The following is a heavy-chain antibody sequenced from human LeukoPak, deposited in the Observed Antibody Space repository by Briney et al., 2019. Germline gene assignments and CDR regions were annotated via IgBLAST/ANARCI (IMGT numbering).Heavy chain of an antibody. CDR2: INPNTGDT. V-gene: IGHV1-2*02. Sequence: ASVKVSCKASGYTFTGYYMHWVRQAPGQGLEWMAWINPNTGDTNYVQSFQGRVTMTRDTSTSTAYMELSSLTSDDTAVYYCTRGDRNGYNYWGQGTLVTVSS. CDR1: GYTFTGYY. J-gene: IGHJ4*02. CDR3: TRGDRNGYNY. D-gene: IGHD5-24*01.